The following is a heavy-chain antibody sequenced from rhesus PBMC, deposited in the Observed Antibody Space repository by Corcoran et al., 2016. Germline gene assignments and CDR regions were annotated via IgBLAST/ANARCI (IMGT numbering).Heavy chain of an antibody. Sequence: EVQLVQSGAEVKRPGESLKISCKTSGYSFTSYWISWVRQMPGKGLGWRGTQTPSRSAPRYSPAVQGQDTISADKCISTAYLQGSSLKASDTATYYCAKECIAAHFDYWGQGVLVTVSS. D-gene: IGHD6-13*01. J-gene: IGHJ4*01. CDR3: AKECIAAHFDY. V-gene: IGHV5-20*02. CDR1: GYSFTSYW. CDR2: QTPSRSAP.